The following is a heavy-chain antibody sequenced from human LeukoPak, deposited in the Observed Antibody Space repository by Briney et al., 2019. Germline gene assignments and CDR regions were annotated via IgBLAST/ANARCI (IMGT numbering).Heavy chain of an antibody. CDR1: GGSISSGDSY. CDR3: AREGSSSV. CDR2: IDHSGTT. V-gene: IGHV4-30-4*01. Sequence: SETLSLTCTASGGSISSGDSYWTWIRQPPGKGLEWIGYIDHSGTTYYNPSLKSRVTISADTSKNQFSLKVSSVSDADTAVYYCAREGSSSVWGQGTLVTVSS. D-gene: IGHD6-6*01. J-gene: IGHJ4*02.